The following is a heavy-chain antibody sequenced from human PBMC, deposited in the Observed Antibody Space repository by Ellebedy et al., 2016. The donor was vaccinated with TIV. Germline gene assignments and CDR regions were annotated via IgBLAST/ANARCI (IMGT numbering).Heavy chain of an antibody. Sequence: GESLKISCAASGFSFSRYWMHWVRQVPGKGLEWVSRINGDGSSTTYADSVKGRFTISRDNAQNTVYLQMNSLRAEDTAVYYCARPRGYSFDYFGAWGQGTLVTVSS. J-gene: IGHJ5*02. CDR3: ARPRGYSFDYFGA. V-gene: IGHV3-74*01. CDR2: INGDGSST. CDR1: GFSFSRYW. D-gene: IGHD5-18*01.